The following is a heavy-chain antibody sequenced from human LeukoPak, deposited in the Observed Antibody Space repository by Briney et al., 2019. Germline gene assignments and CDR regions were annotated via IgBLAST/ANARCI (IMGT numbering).Heavy chain of an antibody. V-gene: IGHV3-30*02. Sequence: EGSLRLSCAASGFTFSSYGMHWIRQAPGKGLEWVAFIRNDGSIIYNADSVKGRFTISRDNSKNTLYLQMNSLRAEDTAVYYCARATSSGWHFLDYWGQGTLVTVSS. CDR1: GFTFSSYG. CDR2: IRNDGSII. CDR3: ARATSSGWHFLDY. D-gene: IGHD6-19*01. J-gene: IGHJ4*02.